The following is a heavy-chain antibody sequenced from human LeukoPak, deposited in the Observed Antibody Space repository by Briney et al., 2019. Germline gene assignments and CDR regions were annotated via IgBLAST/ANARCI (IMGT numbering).Heavy chain of an antibody. V-gene: IGHV4-39*02. CDR2: INHSGST. D-gene: IGHD6-13*01. J-gene: IGHJ5*02. Sequence: PSETLSLTCTVSGGSISSSSYYWGWIRQPPGKGLEWIGEINHSGSTHYNPSLKSRVTISVDTSKKHFSLQLRSVTAADTAVYYCARKEGGQLVNTRRWFDPWGQGTLVTVSS. CDR1: GGSISSSSYY. CDR3: ARKEGGQLVNTRRWFDP.